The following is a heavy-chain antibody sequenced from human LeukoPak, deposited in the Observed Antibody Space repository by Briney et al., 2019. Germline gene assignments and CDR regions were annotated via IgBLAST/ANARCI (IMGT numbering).Heavy chain of an antibody. CDR3: ARGRRYYDSSGYYYWYFDL. D-gene: IGHD3-22*01. Sequence: SETLSLTCAVYGGSFSGYYWSWIRQPPGKGLEWIGEINHSGSTNYNPSLKSRVTISVDTSKNQFSLKLSSVTAADTAVYYCARGRRYYDSSGYYYWYFDLWGRGTLATVSS. CDR2: INHSGST. J-gene: IGHJ2*01. V-gene: IGHV4-34*01. CDR1: GGSFSGYY.